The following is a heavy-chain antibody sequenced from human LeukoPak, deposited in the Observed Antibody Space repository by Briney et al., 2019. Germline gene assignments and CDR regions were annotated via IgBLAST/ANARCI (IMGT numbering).Heavy chain of an antibody. CDR2: ISSSSRYI. V-gene: IGHV3-21*01. J-gene: IGHJ4*02. Sequence: PGGSLRLSCAASGFTFSSYSMNWVRQAPGKWLEWVSSISSSSRYIYYAGSVKGRFTIFRDNAKNSLYLQMNSLTAEDTAVYYCATDHSSSCSDYWGQGTLVTVSS. CDR3: ATDHSSSCSDY. D-gene: IGHD6-6*01. CDR1: GFTFSSYS.